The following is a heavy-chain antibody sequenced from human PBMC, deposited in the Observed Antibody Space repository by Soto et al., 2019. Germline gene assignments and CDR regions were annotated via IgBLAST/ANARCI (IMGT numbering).Heavy chain of an antibody. CDR1: GYTFTSYD. CDR3: ARVRYDILTGSIDY. J-gene: IGHJ4*02. Sequence: ASVKVSCKASGYTFTSYDINWVRQATGQGLEWMGWMNPNSGNTGYAQKFQGRVTMNRNTSISTAYMELSSLRSEDTAVYYCARVRYDILTGSIDYWGQGTLVTVSS. D-gene: IGHD3-9*01. V-gene: IGHV1-8*01. CDR2: MNPNSGNT.